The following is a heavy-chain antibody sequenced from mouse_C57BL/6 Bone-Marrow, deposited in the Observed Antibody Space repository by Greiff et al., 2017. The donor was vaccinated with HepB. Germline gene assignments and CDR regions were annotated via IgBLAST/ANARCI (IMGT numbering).Heavy chain of an antibody. Sequence: EVMLVESGGGLVKPGGSLKLSCAASGFTFSDYGMHWVRQAPEKGLEWVAYISSGSSTIYYADTVKGRFTISRDNAKNTLFLQMTSLRSEDTAMYYCARGLYYSNYVAYWGQGTLVTVSA. J-gene: IGHJ3*01. CDR2: ISSGSSTI. CDR1: GFTFSDYG. V-gene: IGHV5-17*01. CDR3: ARGLYYSNYVAY. D-gene: IGHD2-5*01.